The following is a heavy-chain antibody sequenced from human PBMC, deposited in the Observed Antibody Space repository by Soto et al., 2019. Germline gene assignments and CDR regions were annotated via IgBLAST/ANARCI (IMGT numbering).Heavy chain of an antibody. V-gene: IGHV1-8*01. D-gene: IGHD2-2*02. J-gene: IGHJ6*03. Sequence: ASVKVSCKASGYTFTSYDINWVRQATGQGLEWMGWMKPNSGNTGYAQKFQGRVTMTRNTSISTAYMELSSLRSEDTAVYYCARDPAPAAIPPGYMDVWGKGTTVTVSS. CDR1: GYTFTSYD. CDR3: ARDPAPAAIPPGYMDV. CDR2: MKPNSGNT.